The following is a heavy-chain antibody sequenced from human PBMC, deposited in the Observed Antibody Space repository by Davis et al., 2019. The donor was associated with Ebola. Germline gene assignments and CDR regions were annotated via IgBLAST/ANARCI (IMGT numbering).Heavy chain of an antibody. CDR1: GGSVSSGSYY. CDR2: IYYSGST. CDR3: ARDSSGWYDAFDI. J-gene: IGHJ3*02. D-gene: IGHD6-19*01. V-gene: IGHV4-61*01. Sequence: MPSETLSLTCTVSGGSVSSGSYYWSWIRQPPGKGLEWIGYIYYSGSTNYNPSLKSRVTISVDTSKNQFSLKLSSVTAADTAVYYCARDSSGWYDAFDIWGQGTMVTASS.